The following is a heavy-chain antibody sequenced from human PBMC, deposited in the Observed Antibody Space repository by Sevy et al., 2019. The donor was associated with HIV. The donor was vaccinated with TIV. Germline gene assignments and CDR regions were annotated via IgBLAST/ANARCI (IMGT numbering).Heavy chain of an antibody. V-gene: IGHV3-73*01. Sequence: GESLKISCAASGFTFSGSAMHWVRQASGKGLEWVGRIRSNANSYATAYAASVKGRFTISRVDSKNTADLQMNSLKTEDTAVYYCTSYGSGSYPPGKYWGQGTLVTVSS. CDR1: GFTFSGSA. D-gene: IGHD3-10*01. J-gene: IGHJ4*02. CDR2: IRSNANSYAT. CDR3: TSYGSGSYPPGKY.